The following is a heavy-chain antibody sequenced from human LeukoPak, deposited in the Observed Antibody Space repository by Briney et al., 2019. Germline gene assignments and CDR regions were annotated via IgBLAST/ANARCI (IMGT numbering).Heavy chain of an antibody. CDR1: GFTVSSNY. CDR3: ARDRGHYYDNSNDY. D-gene: IGHD3-22*01. Sequence: GGSLRLSCAASGFTVSSNYMSWVRQAPGKGLEWVSVIYSGGSTYYADSVKGRFTISRDNSKNTLYLQMNSLRAEDTAVYYCARDRGHYYDNSNDYWGQGTLVTVSS. CDR2: IYSGGST. V-gene: IGHV3-53*01. J-gene: IGHJ4*02.